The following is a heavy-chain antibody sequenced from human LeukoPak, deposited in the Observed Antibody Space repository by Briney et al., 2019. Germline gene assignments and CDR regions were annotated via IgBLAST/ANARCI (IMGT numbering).Heavy chain of an antibody. Sequence: GGSLRLSCAASGFTFSSYAMHWVRQAPGKGLEWVAVISYDGNNKYYADSVKGRFTISRDTSKNTLYLQMSSLRPEDTAVYYCARDTYGGANSWGQGTLVTVSS. J-gene: IGHJ4*02. CDR3: ARDTYGGANS. CDR2: ISYDGNNK. D-gene: IGHD4-23*01. CDR1: GFTFSSYA. V-gene: IGHV3-30*04.